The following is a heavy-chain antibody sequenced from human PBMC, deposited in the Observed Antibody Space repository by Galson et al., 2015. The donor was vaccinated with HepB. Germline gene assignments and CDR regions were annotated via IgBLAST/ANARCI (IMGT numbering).Heavy chain of an antibody. Sequence: PALVKPTQTLTLTCTFSGFSLSTSGMRVSWIRQPPGKALEWLARIDWDDDKFYSTSLKTRLTISKDTSKNQVVLTMTNMDPVDTATYYCARSYYYGSGSYSGGVDWFDPWGQGTLVTVSS. CDR3: ARSYYYGSGSYSGGVDWFDP. J-gene: IGHJ5*02. V-gene: IGHV2-70*04. CDR2: IDWDDDK. CDR1: GFSLSTSGMR. D-gene: IGHD3-10*01.